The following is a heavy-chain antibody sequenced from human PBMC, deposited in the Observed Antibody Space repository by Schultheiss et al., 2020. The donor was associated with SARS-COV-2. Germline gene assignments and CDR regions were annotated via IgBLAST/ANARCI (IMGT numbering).Heavy chain of an antibody. V-gene: IGHV4-34*01. Sequence: SQTLSLTCAVYGGSFSGYYWSWIRQPPGKGLEWIGSIYYSGSTYYNPSLKSRVTISVDTSKNQFSLKLSSVTAADTAVYYCAREYSSGWYKGWFDPWGQGTLVTVSS. J-gene: IGHJ5*02. CDR1: GGSFSGYY. CDR3: AREYSSGWYKGWFDP. CDR2: IYYSGST. D-gene: IGHD6-19*01.